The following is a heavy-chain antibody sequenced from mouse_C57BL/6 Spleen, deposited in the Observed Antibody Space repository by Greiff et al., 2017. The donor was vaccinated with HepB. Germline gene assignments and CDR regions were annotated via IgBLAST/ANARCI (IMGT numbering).Heavy chain of an antibody. V-gene: IGHV1-55*01. CDR2: IYPGSGST. D-gene: IGHD1-1*01. CDR3: ARHNYYGSSDYYAMDY. CDR1: GYTFTSYW. J-gene: IGHJ4*01. Sequence: QVQLQQPGAELVKPGASVKMSCKASGYTFTSYWITWVKQRPGQGLEWIGDIYPGSGSTNYNEKSKSKATLTVDTSSSTAYMQLSSLTSEDSAVYYCARHNYYGSSDYYAMDYWGQGTSVTVSS.